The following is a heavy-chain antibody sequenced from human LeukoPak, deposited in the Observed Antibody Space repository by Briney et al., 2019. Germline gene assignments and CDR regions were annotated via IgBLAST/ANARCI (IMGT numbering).Heavy chain of an antibody. Sequence: GECLRPACALATFTFSSDGIEWVRQAPGSVLGWEEAIPYDGTNKYYADSFNAPFTISRDNSKNTLYLQMNSLRAEDTAVYYCATPYGSGTERDFDYWGQGTLVTVSS. V-gene: IGHV3-30*03. J-gene: IGHJ4*02. CDR2: IPYDGTNK. CDR1: TFTFSSDG. CDR3: ATPYGSGTERDFDY. D-gene: IGHD3-10*01.